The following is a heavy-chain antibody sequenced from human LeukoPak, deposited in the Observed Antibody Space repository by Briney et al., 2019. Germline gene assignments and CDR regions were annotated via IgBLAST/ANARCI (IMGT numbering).Heavy chain of an antibody. V-gene: IGHV1-2*02. D-gene: IGHD6-13*01. J-gene: IGHJ4*02. CDR3: ARGTAAADY. Sequence: ASVKVSCKASGYTFSSNDINWVRQAPGQGLEWMGWINPNSGGTNYAQKFQGRVTMTRDTSISTAYMELSRLRSDDTAVYYCARGTAAADYWGQGTLVTVSS. CDR2: INPNSGGT. CDR1: GYTFSSND.